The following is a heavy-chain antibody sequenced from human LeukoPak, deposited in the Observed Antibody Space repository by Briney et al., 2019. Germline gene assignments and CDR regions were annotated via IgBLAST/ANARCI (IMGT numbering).Heavy chain of an antibody. CDR1: RFTFSRYS. J-gene: IGHJ4*02. CDR3: ARGALVVVAATRNDY. CDR2: ISSSSSYI. Sequence: GGSLRLSCEPSRFTFSRYSMNWVRQAPGKGLEWVSSISSSSSYIYYADSVKGRFTISRDNAKNSLYLQMNSLRAEDTAVYYCARGALVVVAATRNDYWGQGTLVTVSS. D-gene: IGHD2-15*01. V-gene: IGHV3-21*01.